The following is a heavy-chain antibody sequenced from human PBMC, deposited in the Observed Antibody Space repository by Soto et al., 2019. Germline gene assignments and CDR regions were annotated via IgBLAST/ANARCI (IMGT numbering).Heavy chain of an antibody. Sequence: GSLRLSCAASGFTFSSYGMHWVRQAPGKGLEWVAVIWYDGSNKYYADSVKGRFTISRDNSKNTLYLQMNSFRAEDTAVYYCAPDPHNWNYSDYWGQGTLVTVSS. CDR3: APDPHNWNYSDY. CDR2: IWYDGSNK. V-gene: IGHV3-33*01. CDR1: GFTFSSYG. J-gene: IGHJ4*02. D-gene: IGHD1-20*01.